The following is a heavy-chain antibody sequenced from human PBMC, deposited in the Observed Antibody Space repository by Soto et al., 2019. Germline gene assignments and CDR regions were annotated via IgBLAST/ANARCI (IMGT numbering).Heavy chain of an antibody. CDR2: IYYSGST. J-gene: IGHJ5*02. V-gene: IGHV4-59*01. CDR1: GGSISSYY. Sequence: SETLSLTCTVSGGSISSYYWSWIRQPPGKGLEWIGYIYYSGSTNYNPSLKSRVTISVDRSKNQFSLKLSSVTAADTAVYYCARGHPGYCSGGSCVNWFDPWGQGTLVTVSS. D-gene: IGHD2-15*01. CDR3: ARGHPGYCSGGSCVNWFDP.